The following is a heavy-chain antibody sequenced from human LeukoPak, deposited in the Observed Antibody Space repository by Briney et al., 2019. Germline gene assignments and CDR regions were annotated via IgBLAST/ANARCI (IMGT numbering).Heavy chain of an antibody. CDR1: GGSISSYY. D-gene: IGHD2-15*01. CDR2: IYYSGST. CDR3: ARDTPYCSGASCYSWWYFDL. J-gene: IGHJ2*01. V-gene: IGHV4-59*12. Sequence: SETLSLTCTVSGGSISSYYWSWIRQPPGKGLEWIGYIYYSGSTNYNPSLKSRVTMSVDTSKNQFSLKLSSVTAADTAVYYCARDTPYCSGASCYSWWYFDLWGRGTLVTVSS.